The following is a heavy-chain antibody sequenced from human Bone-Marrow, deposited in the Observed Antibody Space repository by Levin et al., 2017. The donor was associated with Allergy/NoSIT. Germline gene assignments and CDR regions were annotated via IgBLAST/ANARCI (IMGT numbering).Heavy chain of an antibody. Sequence: GESLKISCSASGFTFSSYWMHWVRQAPGKGLVWVSRINSDGSSTSYADSVKGRFTISRDNTKNTLNLQMNSLRAEDTAVYYCASCSNTSCYVGWGQGTLVTVSS. D-gene: IGHD2-2*01. V-gene: IGHV3-74*01. J-gene: IGHJ4*02. CDR2: INSDGSST. CDR1: GFTFSSYW. CDR3: ASCSNTSCYVG.